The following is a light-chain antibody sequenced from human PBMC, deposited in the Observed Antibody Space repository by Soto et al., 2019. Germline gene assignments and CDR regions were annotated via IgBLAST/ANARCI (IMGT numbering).Light chain of an antibody. V-gene: IGLV4-60*03. CDR3: ETWDSNTRV. CDR2: LEGTGGY. CDR1: SGHSSYI. J-gene: IGLJ1*01. Sequence: QAVVTQSSSASASLGSSVKLTCTLSSGHSSYIIAWHQQQPGKAPRYLMKLEGTGGYNKGSGVPDRFSGFSSGADRYLTISNLQSEDEDDYYCETWDSNTRVFGTGTKLTVL.